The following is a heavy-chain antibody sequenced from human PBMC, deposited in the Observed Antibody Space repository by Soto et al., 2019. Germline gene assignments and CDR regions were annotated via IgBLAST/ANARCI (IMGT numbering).Heavy chain of an antibody. CDR1: GYTFTGYD. D-gene: IGHD2-21*01. CDR3: ARGEGGPRWGSIDY. Sequence: QVQLVQSGAEVKKPGASVKVSCKASGYTFTGYDMHWVRQAPGQGLEWMGWINPNSGGANYAQKFQGWGTMTRDTYISTADMELIRRRSDDTAVYYCARGEGGPRWGSIDYWGQGTLVTVSS. V-gene: IGHV1-2*04. J-gene: IGHJ4*02. CDR2: INPNSGGA.